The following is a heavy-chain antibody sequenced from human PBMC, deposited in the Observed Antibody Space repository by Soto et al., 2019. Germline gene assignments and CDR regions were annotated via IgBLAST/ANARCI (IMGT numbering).Heavy chain of an antibody. CDR3: ARDHGDYEYSAGSGYGMDV. CDR1: VNIFGNSW. Sequence: GESLKISSKGSVNIFGNSWIAWVRQMPGKGLEWMGIIYPLDSETRYSPSFQGQVTFSADKSINTAYLEWNSLKASDTAIYYCARDHGDYEYSAGSGYGMDVWGQGTTVTVSS. V-gene: IGHV5-51*01. CDR2: IYPLDSET. D-gene: IGHD4-17*01. J-gene: IGHJ6*02.